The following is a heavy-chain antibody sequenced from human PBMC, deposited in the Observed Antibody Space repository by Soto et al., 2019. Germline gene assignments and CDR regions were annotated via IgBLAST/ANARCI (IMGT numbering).Heavy chain of an antibody. CDR3: ARQRVIPGTPTHWFDP. V-gene: IGHV4-39*01. D-gene: IGHD2-15*01. J-gene: IGHJ5*02. CDR1: GGSVSSRSYF. CDR2: IYYNGST. Sequence: SETLSLTCTVSGGSVSSRSYFWGWIRQPPGKGLEWIGTIYYNGSTYYSPSLKSRLTLSVDTSKNQFSLKLTSVTASDTALYYCARQRVIPGTPTHWFDPWRQGTLVTVSS.